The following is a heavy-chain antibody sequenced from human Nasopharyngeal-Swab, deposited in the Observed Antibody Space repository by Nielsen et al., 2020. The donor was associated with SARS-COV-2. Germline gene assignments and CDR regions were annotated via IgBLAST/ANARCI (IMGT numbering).Heavy chain of an antibody. CDR3: AKDTALYLAFDI. D-gene: IGHD3-9*01. CDR2: ISGSGGST. CDR1: GFTFSSYA. Sequence: GGSLRLSCAASGFTFSSYAMSWVRQAPGKGLEWVSAISGSGGSTYYADSVKGRFTISRDNSKNTLYLQMNSLRAENTAVYYCAKDTALYLAFDIWGQGTMVTVSS. V-gene: IGHV3-23*01. J-gene: IGHJ3*02.